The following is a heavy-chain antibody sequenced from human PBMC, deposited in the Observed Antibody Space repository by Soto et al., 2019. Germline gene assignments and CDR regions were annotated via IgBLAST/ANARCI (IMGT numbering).Heavy chain of an antibody. V-gene: IGHV3-30*02. CDR2: IWGDGSDK. J-gene: IGHJ6*02. Sequence: GGSLRLSCAASGFTFSLYAIHWVRQAPGKGLEWVAAIWGDGSDKKYADSVKGRFTISRDNSKNTLYLQMNSLRPEDTAVYYCAKGSSSVYYYYYGLDVWGQGTTVTVSS. CDR3: AKGSSSVYYYYYGLDV. CDR1: GFTFSLYA. D-gene: IGHD6-6*01.